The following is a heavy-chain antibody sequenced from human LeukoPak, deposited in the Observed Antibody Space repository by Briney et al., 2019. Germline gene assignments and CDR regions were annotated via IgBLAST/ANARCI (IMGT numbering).Heavy chain of an antibody. CDR1: GFTFSNSC. CDR3: ARDRSISGVVTLDY. Sequence: GGSLRLSCAASGFTFSNSCMTWVRQAPGKGLEWVANIRQGGSEENYVDSVRGRFTISRDNAKNSLYLQMNTLRAEDTAMYYCARDRSISGVVTLDYWGQGALVTVSS. V-gene: IGHV3-7*01. J-gene: IGHJ4*02. D-gene: IGHD3-3*01. CDR2: IRQGGSEE.